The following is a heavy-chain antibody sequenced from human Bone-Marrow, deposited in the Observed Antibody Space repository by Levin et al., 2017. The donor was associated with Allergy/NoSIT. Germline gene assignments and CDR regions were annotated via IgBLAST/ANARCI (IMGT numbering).Heavy chain of an antibody. CDR3: VKVRPLAGGRPNQPGNV. CDR2: ISFDGSSR. CDR1: GFIFTSYG. D-gene: IGHD6-19*01. J-gene: IGHJ6*02. V-gene: IGHV3-30*18. Sequence: GGSLRLSCAASGFIFTSYGMHWVRQAPGKGLEWVAAISFDGSSRNYADSVKGRSTISRDNSNNTLYLQMNSLRPEDTAVYYCVKVRPLAGGRPNQPGNVWGQGTTVTVSS.